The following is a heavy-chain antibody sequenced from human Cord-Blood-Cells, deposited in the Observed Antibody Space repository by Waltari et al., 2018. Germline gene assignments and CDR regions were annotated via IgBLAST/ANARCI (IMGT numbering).Heavy chain of an antibody. CDR3: ATPMPAYGSGSYSNFDY. CDR2: IPPIFGSA. Sequence: QVQLVQSGAEVKKPGSSVQLSCKASGRTFSSYAITWVRPPTRQGLEWMGGIPPIFGSASAAKKSQGSVTITADESTGTRYMGQSRLSTVDTAVYNCATPMPAYGSGSYSNFDYWGQGALVTVPS. D-gene: IGHD3-10*01. CDR1: GRTFSSYA. J-gene: IGHJ4*02. V-gene: IGHV1-69*01.